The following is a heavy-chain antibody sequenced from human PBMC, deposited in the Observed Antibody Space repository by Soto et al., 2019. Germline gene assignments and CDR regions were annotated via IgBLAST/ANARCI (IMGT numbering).Heavy chain of an antibody. CDR3: ARIKQLGRYYYYGIDV. D-gene: IGHD6-6*01. Sequence: PGESLKISCKGSGYSFTSYWISWVRQMPGKGLEWMGRIDPSDSYTNYSPSFQGHVTISADKSISTAYLQWSSLKASDTAMYYCARIKQLGRYYYYGIDVWGQGTTVTVSS. CDR1: GYSFTSYW. J-gene: IGHJ6*02. CDR2: IDPSDSYT. V-gene: IGHV5-10-1*01.